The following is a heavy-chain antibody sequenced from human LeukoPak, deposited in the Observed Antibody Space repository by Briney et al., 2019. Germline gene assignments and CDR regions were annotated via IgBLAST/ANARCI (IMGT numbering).Heavy chain of an antibody. CDR2: INPTSGGT. J-gene: IGHJ3*02. Sequence: ASVKVSCKATGYTFSDYYIHWVRQAPGQGLEWMGWINPTSGGTNYAQRFQGRVTMARDTSISTAYMELSRLTSDDTAVYYCARNWPSRSSSNRRVGCFDIWRQETVITVSS. V-gene: IGHV1-2*02. CDR1: GYTFSDYY. D-gene: IGHD2-2*01. CDR3: ARNWPSRSSSNRRVGCFDI.